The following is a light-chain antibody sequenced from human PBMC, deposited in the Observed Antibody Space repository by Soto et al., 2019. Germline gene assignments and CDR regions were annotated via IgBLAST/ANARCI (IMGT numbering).Light chain of an antibody. J-gene: IGLJ3*02. Sequence: QSALTQPASVSGSPGQSITISCTGTSSDVGSYNLVSWYQQHPGKAPKLMIYEGSKRPSGVSNRFSGSKSGITASLTISGLKAEDEADYYCCSYAGSSTWVFGGGTKVTVL. V-gene: IGLV2-23*01. CDR2: EGS. CDR3: CSYAGSSTWV. CDR1: SSDVGSYNL.